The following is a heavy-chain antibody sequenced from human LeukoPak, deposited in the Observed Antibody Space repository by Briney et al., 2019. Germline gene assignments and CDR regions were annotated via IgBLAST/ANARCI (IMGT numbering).Heavy chain of an antibody. J-gene: IGHJ4*02. CDR2: IKQDGGEK. CDR1: GITFSRHW. Sequence: GGSLRLSCVDPGITFSRHWMSWVRQAPGKGLEWVANIKQDGGEKYYVDSVKGRFTISRDNAKNSLYLQMNSLRVEDTAVYYCARDGRPLDYWGQGTLVTVSS. V-gene: IGHV3-7*03. CDR3: ARDGRPLDY.